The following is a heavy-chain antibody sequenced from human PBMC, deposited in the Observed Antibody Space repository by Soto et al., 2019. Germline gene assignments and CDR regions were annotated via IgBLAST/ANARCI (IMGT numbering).Heavy chain of an antibody. V-gene: IGHV3-30*18. D-gene: IGHD2-15*01. Sequence: GGSLRLSCAASGFTFSSYGMHWVRQAPGKGLEWVAVISYDGSNKYYADSVKGRFTISRENSKNTLYLQMNSLRAEDTAVYYCAKVPVRTPQTQYYYYYGMDVWGQGTTVTVSS. CDR3: AKVPVRTPQTQYYYYYGMDV. J-gene: IGHJ6*02. CDR1: GFTFSSYG. CDR2: ISYDGSNK.